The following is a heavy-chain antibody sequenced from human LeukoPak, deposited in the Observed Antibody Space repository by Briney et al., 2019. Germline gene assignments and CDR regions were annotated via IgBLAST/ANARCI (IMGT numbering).Heavy chain of an antibody. CDR3: ARVGSSTSYYYYMDV. CDR1: GYTFTSYD. Sequence: ASVKVSCKASGYTFTSYDINWVRQATGQGLEWMGWMNPNSGNTGYAQKFQGRVTITRNTSISTAYMELSSLRSEDTAVYYCARVGSSTSYYYYMDVWGKGTTMTVSS. D-gene: IGHD2-2*01. CDR2: MNPNSGNT. V-gene: IGHV1-8*03. J-gene: IGHJ6*03.